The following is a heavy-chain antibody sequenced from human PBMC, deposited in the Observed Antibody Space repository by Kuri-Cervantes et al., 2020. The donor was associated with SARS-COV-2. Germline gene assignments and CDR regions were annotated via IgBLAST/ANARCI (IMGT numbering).Heavy chain of an antibody. CDR1: GFTFSSYS. J-gene: IGHJ6*02. CDR2: ISSSSSYI. D-gene: IGHD6-13*01. V-gene: IGHV3-21*01. Sequence: GESLKISCAASGFTFSSYSMNWVRQAPGKGLERVSSISSSSSYIYYADSVKGRFTISRDNAENSLYLQMNSPRAEDTAVYYCARDSPDSSSWYYYYYGMDVWGQGTTVTVSS. CDR3: ARDSPDSSSWYYYYYGMDV.